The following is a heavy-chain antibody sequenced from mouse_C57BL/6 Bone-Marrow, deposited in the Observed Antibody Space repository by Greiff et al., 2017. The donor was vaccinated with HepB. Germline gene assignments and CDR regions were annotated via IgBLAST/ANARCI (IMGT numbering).Heavy chain of an antibody. CDR3: AREDDGYSSDFDY. V-gene: IGHV1-78*01. D-gene: IGHD2-3*01. CDR1: GYTFTDHT. CDR2: IYPRDGST. Sequence: VQLQQSDAELVKPGASVKISCKASGYTFTDHTIHWMKQRPEQGLEWIGYIYPRDGSTKYNEKFKGKATVTADKSSSTAYMQLNSLTSEDSAVYFCAREDDGYSSDFDYWGQGTTLTVAS. J-gene: IGHJ2*01.